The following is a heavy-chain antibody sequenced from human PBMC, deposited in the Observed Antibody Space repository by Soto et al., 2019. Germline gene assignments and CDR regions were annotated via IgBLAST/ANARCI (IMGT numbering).Heavy chain of an antibody. V-gene: IGHV3-23*01. D-gene: IGHD6-19*01. CDR3: AKDRIAVDAGFEY. Sequence: QPGWSLRLSCAASGFTFSSYAMSLVRQAPGKGLEWVSAISGSGGSTYYADSVKGRFTISRDNSKNTLYLQMNSLRAEDTAVYYCAKDRIAVDAGFEYWGQGTLVTVSS. CDR2: ISGSGGST. CDR1: GFTFSSYA. J-gene: IGHJ4*02.